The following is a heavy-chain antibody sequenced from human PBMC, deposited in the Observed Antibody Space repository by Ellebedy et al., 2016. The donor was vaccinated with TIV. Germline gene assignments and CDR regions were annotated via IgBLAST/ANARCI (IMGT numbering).Heavy chain of an antibody. CDR2: IYYSGST. Sequence: SETLSITXTVSGGSIRSSHYYWGWIRQPPGKGLEWIGSIYYSGSTYYNPSLKSRVTISVDTSKNQFSLKPSSVIAADTAVYYCARPPETTFDFFEYWGQGTLVTVSS. J-gene: IGHJ4*02. D-gene: IGHD3-16*01. CDR1: GGSIRSSHYY. V-gene: IGHV4-39*01. CDR3: ARPPETTFDFFEY.